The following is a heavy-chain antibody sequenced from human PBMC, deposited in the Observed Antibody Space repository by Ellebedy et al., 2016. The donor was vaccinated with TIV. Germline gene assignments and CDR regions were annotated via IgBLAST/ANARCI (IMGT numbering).Heavy chain of an antibody. CDR3: ARADYDEGPYARYFLH. V-gene: IGHV1-2*04. D-gene: IGHD3-22*01. Sequence: AASVKVSCKASGYTFSAYYMHWVRQAPGQGLEWMGWINPSSGGTNSAQKFQGWVTMTRDTSTSTVYMELSRLRSDDTAVYYCARADYDEGPYARYFLHWGPGTLVTVSS. J-gene: IGHJ1*01. CDR2: INPSSGGT. CDR1: GYTFSAYY.